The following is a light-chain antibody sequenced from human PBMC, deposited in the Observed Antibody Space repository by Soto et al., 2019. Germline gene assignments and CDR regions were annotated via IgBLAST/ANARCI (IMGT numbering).Light chain of an antibody. CDR3: QQYYSYPTWT. J-gene: IGKJ1*01. CDR1: QGISSY. CDR2: AAS. Sequence: IRMTQSPSSLSASTGDRVTITCRASQGISSYLAWYQQKPGKAPKLLIYAASTLQSGVPSRFSGSGSGTDFTLTISCLQSEDFATYYCQQYYSYPTWTFGQGTKVDI. V-gene: IGKV1-8*01.